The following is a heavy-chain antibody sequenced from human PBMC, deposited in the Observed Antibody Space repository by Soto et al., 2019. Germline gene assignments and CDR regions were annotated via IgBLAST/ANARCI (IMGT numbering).Heavy chain of an antibody. V-gene: IGHV5-51*01. J-gene: IGHJ4*02. CDR2: IYPGDSDT. CDR3: ARGGVPLVGGRSGGTFIYSFAS. D-gene: IGHD2-15*01. Sequence: GESLKISCKGSGYSFTSYWIGWVRQMPGKGLEWMGIIYPGDSDTRYSPSFQGQVTISADKSISTAYLQWSSLKASDTAMYYCARGGVPLVGGRSGGTFIYSFASGGKGTLVPAS. CDR1: GYSFTSYW.